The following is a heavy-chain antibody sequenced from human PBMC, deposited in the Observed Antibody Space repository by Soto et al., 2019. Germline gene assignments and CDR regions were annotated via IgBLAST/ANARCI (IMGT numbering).Heavy chain of an antibody. CDR2: MNPSTGNT. CDR3: ARGRIIVAGGFDP. Sequence: QVQLVQSGAEVKKPGASVKVSCKASGYTFTSYDIIWVRQATGQGLEWMGWMNPSTGNTDSAEKFQGRLTITRNTSIRTVYMELSSLSFEDTAVYYCARGRIIVAGGFDPWGQGTLVTVSS. J-gene: IGHJ5*02. D-gene: IGHD6-19*01. CDR1: GYTFTSYD. V-gene: IGHV1-8*01.